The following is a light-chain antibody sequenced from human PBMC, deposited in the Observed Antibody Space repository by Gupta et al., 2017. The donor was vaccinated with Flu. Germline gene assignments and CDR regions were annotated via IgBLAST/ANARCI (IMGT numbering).Light chain of an antibody. V-gene: IGKV3-15*01. CDR1: QSVSSN. CDR3: QQYNNWPPGDS. Sequence: EIVMTQSPATLSVSPGERATLSCRASQSVSSNLAWYQQKPGQAPRLLIYGASTRATSIPARFSGSGSGTEFTLTISSLQSEDFAVYYCQQYNNWPPGDSFGQGTKLEIK. CDR2: GAS. J-gene: IGKJ2*03.